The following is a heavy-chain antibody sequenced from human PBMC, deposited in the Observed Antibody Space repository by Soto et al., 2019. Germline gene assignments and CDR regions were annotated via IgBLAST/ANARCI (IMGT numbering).Heavy chain of an antibody. CDR2: INHIFGKA. V-gene: IGHV1-69*13. CDR1: AGAISSYA. J-gene: IGHJ6*02. D-gene: IGHD3-22*01. Sequence: SLEIPCVAVAGAISSYAMSWVREATGRGLEWMGGINHIFGKAHYAQKFQGRVTITADESTSTAYMELSSLRSEDTAVYYCARPIEGHHRMDVWGQRTTETVYS. CDR3: ARPIEGHHRMDV.